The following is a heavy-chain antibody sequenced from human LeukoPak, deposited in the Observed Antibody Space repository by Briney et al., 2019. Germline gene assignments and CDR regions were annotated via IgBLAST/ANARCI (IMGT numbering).Heavy chain of an antibody. V-gene: IGHV3-48*03. CDR1: GFTFSTYV. D-gene: IGHD1-26*01. J-gene: IGHJ4*02. CDR3: ARGGSYVHY. CDR2: INSGGSAI. Sequence: TGGSLRLSCATSGFTFSTYVMRWVRQAPGKGLEWVSYINSGGSAIYYADSVKGRFTISRDNAKNSLYLQMNSLRADDTAVYYCARGGSYVHYWGQGTLVTVSS.